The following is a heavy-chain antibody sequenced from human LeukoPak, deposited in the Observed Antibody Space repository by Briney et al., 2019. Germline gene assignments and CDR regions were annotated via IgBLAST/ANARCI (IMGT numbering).Heavy chain of an antibody. CDR2: ISYDGSNK. V-gene: IGHV3-30*04. Sequence: GGSLRLSCAASGFTFSSYAMHWVRQAPGKGLEWVAVISYDGSNKYYADSVKGRFTISRDNPKNTLYLQMNSLRAEDTAVYYCARDGEGYYDFWSGYLDWFDPWGQGTLVTVSS. CDR3: ARDGEGYYDFWSGYLDWFDP. CDR1: GFTFSSYA. J-gene: IGHJ5*02. D-gene: IGHD3-3*01.